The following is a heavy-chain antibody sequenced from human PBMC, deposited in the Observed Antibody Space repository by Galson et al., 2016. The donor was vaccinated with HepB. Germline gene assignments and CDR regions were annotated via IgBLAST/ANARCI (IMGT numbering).Heavy chain of an antibody. Sequence: SETLSLTCSVSGGFISSTSFHWGWVRQPPGKGLEWIRDVEYIGSAYYNPSLRSRVTISVDTAKNQFSLRLTSVTAADTAIYFCARIDFGLFDSWGQGILVTVSS. CDR2: VEYIGSA. D-gene: IGHD3/OR15-3a*01. V-gene: IGHV4-39*07. J-gene: IGHJ4*02. CDR1: GGFISSTSFH. CDR3: ARIDFGLFDS.